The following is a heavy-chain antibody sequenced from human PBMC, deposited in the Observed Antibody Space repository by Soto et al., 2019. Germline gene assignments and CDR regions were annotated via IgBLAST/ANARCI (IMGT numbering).Heavy chain of an antibody. J-gene: IGHJ4*02. CDR1: GGSFSGYY. CDR3: ARSRRTGTTFPFDY. CDR2: INHSGST. Sequence: ASETLSLTCAVYGGSFSGYYWSWIRQPPGKGLEWIGEINHSGSTNYNPSLKSRVTISVDTSKNQFSLKLSSVTAADTAVYYCARSRRTGTTFPFDYWGQGTLVTVSS. V-gene: IGHV4-34*01. D-gene: IGHD1-1*01.